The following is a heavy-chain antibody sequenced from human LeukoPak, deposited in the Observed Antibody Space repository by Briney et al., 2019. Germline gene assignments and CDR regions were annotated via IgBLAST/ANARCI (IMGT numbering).Heavy chain of an antibody. Sequence: GASVKVSCKVSGYTLTELSMHWVRQAPGKGLEWMGGFDPEDGETIYAQKFQGRVTMTTDTSTSTAYMELRSLRSDDTAVYHCARGSMMYFDFWGQGTLVTVSS. CDR3: ARGSMMYFDF. CDR1: GYTLTELS. J-gene: IGHJ4*02. V-gene: IGHV1-24*01. CDR2: FDPEDGET. D-gene: IGHD2/OR15-2a*01.